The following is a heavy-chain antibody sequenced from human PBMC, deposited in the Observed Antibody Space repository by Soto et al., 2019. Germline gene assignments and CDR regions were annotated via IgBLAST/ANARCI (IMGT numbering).Heavy chain of an antibody. CDR3: ARRISSTNYYYYYYMDV. Sequence: SETLSLTCTVSGGSISSYYWSWIRQPPGKGLEWIGYIYYSGSTNYNPSLKSRVTISVDTSKNQFSLKLSSVTAADTAVYYCARRISSTNYYYYYYMDVWGKGTTVTVSS. CDR2: IYYSGST. D-gene: IGHD6-13*01. CDR1: GGSISSYY. J-gene: IGHJ6*03. V-gene: IGHV4-59*08.